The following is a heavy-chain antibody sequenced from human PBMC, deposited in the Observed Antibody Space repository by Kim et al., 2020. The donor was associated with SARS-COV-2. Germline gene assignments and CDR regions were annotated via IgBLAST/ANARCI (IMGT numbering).Heavy chain of an antibody. Sequence: SEKGRFTSSRDNSKNTLYLQMNSLRAEDTAVYYCARAPSSWYPYYFDYWGQGTLVTVSS. CDR3: ARAPSSWYPYYFDY. D-gene: IGHD6-13*01. J-gene: IGHJ4*02. V-gene: IGHV3-53*01.